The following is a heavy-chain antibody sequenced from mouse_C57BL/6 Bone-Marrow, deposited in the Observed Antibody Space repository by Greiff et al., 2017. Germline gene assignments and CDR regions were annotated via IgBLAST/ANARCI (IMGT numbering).Heavy chain of an antibody. V-gene: IGHV5-2*01. CDR2: INSDGGST. CDR3: ARHDEYVTGDYYDY. J-gene: IGHJ2*01. D-gene: IGHD5-2*01. CDR1: EYEFPSHD. Sequence: EVNVVESGGGLVQPGESLKLSCESNEYEFPSHDMSWVRKTPEKRLELVAAINSDGGSTYYPDTMERRFIISRDNTKKTLYLQMSSLRSEDTALYYWARHDEYVTGDYYDYWGQGTTLTVSS.